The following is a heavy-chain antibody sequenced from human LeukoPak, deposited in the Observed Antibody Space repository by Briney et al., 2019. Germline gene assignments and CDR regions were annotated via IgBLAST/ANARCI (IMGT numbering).Heavy chain of an antibody. J-gene: IGHJ4*02. V-gene: IGHV3-23*01. CDR1: GFTLSSYA. CDR3: AKHLGSSGYFFDY. CDR2: VRGTGGST. Sequence: GGSLRLSCAASGFTLSSYAMSWVRQAPGKGLEWVSTVRGTGGSTNYADSVKGRFTISTDNSKNTLYLQLNSLRDEDTAIYYCAKHLGSSGYFFDYWGQGTLVTVSS. D-gene: IGHD3-22*01.